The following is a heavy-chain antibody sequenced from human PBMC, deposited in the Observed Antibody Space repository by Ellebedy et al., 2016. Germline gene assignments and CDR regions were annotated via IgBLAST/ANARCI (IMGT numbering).Heavy chain of an antibody. CDR3: ARANSRDGSFN. CDR1: GYTFTGYY. D-gene: IGHD5-24*01. V-gene: IGHV1-2*04. J-gene: IGHJ4*02. Sequence: ASVKVSXXASGYTFTGYYMHWVRQAPGQGLEWMGWINPNSGGTNYAQKFQGWVTMTRDTSISTAYMELSRLRSDDTAVYYCARANSRDGSFNWGQGTLVTVSS. CDR2: INPNSGGT.